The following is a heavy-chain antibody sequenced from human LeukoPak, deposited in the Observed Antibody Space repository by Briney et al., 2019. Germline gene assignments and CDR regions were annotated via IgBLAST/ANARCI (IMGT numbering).Heavy chain of an antibody. CDR2: INPNSGGT. V-gene: IGHV1-2*02. J-gene: IGHJ4*02. CDR3: ARDRSRYSGSPDFDY. Sequence: ASVKVSCKASGYTFTGYYMYWVRQAPGQGLEWMGWINPNSGGTNYAQKFQGRVTMTRDTSISTAYMELSRLRSDDTAVYYCARDRSRYSGSPDFDYWGQGTLVTVSS. CDR1: GYTFTGYY. D-gene: IGHD6-6*01.